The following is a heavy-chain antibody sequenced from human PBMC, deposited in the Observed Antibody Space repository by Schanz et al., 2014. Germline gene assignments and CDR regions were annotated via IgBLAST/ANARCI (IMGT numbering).Heavy chain of an antibody. Sequence: QVQLVESGGGVVQPGRSLRLSCAASGFTFSSYPMHWVRQAPGKGLEWVALISYDGINKYYADSVKGRFTISRDNAKNSLYLQMNSLRAEDTAVYYCAREKRRTEVVLDHWGQGTLVTVS. CDR1: GFTFSSYP. V-gene: IGHV3-30*04. CDR3: AREKRRTEVVLDH. CDR2: ISYDGINK. J-gene: IGHJ4*02.